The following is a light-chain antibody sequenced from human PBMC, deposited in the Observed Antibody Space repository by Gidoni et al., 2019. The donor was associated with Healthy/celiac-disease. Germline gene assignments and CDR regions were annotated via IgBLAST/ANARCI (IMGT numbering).Light chain of an antibody. V-gene: IGKV3-20*01. CDR2: GAS. J-gene: IGKJ4*01. Sequence: PGERATLSCRASQSVSSSYFAWYQQKPGQAPRLLNDGASSRATRIPDRFSGSGSGTDFTLTISRLEPEDFVVYCCQQYGRSPLTFGGGTKVEIK. CDR1: QSVSSSY. CDR3: QQYGRSPLT.